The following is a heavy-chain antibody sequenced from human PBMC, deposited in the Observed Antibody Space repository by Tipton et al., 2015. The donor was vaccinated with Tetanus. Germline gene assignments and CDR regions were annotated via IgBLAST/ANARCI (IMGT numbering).Heavy chain of an antibody. D-gene: IGHD4-23*01. Sequence: TLSLTCTVSGGSISSYYWSWVRQPPGKGLEWIGYIDYSGSTNYNPSLKSRVTISIDTSKKQFSLNLSSVIAADTSVYFCARCPYGGVSGTLYCWGQGILVTVPS. CDR2: IDYSGST. J-gene: IGHJ4*02. V-gene: IGHV4-59*07. CDR3: ARCPYGGVSGTLYC. CDR1: GGSISSYY.